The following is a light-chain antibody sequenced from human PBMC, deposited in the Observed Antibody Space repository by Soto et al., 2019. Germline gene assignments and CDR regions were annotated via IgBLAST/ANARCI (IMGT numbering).Light chain of an antibody. J-gene: IGKJ4*01. CDR1: QSISSW. CDR3: QQYNSYLLT. V-gene: IGKV1-5*03. Sequence: DIQMTQSPSTLSASVGDKVTITCRASQSISSWLAWYQQKPGKAPKLLIYKASSLESGVPSRFSGSGSGTEFTLTISSLQPDDFATYYCQQYNSYLLTFGGGTKVEIK. CDR2: KAS.